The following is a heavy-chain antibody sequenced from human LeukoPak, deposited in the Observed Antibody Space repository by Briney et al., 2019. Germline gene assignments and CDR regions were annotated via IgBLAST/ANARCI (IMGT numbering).Heavy chain of an antibody. CDR3: ALGLVTDY. V-gene: IGHV3-66*01. CDR1: GFTVSSNF. D-gene: IGHD3-9*01. CDR2: IYSGGST. J-gene: IGHJ4*02. Sequence: GGSLRPSCAASGFTVSSNFMSWVRQAPGKGLEWVSVIYSGGSTYYADSVKGRFTISRDNSKNTLYLQMNSLRVEDTAVYYCALGLVTDYWGQGTLVTVSS.